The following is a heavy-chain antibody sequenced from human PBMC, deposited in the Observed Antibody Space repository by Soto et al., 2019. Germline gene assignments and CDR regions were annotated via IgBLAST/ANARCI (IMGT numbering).Heavy chain of an antibody. CDR2: IIPIFGTA. CDR3: ANTFAVAYARSYFYY. V-gene: IGHV1-69*12. J-gene: IGHJ4*02. Sequence: QVQLVQSGAEVKKPGSSVKVSCKASGGTFSSYAISWVRQAPGQGLEWMGGIIPIFGTANYAQKFQGRVTITADDCXXTADLELSSPGSVDTAVYYCANTFAVAYARSYFYYWGQVHLVTVSS. D-gene: IGHD3-16*01. CDR1: GGTFSSYA.